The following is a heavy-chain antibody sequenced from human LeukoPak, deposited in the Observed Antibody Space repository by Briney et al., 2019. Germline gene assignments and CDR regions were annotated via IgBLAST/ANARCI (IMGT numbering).Heavy chain of an antibody. Sequence: EASVKVSCKASGGTFSNYAISWVRQAPGQGLEWMGGIIPIFGTANYAQKFQGRVTITTDESTSTAYMELSSQRSEDTAVYYCARVSVNYYDMDVWGKGTTVTVSS. J-gene: IGHJ6*03. CDR2: IIPIFGTA. V-gene: IGHV1-69*05. CDR3: ARVSVNYYDMDV. CDR1: GGTFSNYA.